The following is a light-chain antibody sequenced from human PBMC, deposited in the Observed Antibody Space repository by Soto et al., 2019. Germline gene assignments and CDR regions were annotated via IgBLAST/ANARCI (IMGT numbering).Light chain of an antibody. CDR3: QHYHSFSIT. CDR1: QNISIW. Sequence: DIPITKFPSTLFGSVDGRVTVTCWASQNISIWLALYQQRPGRAPRLLIYDSSSLESGVPSTFSGRGSGTEFSLTISNLRPDDFATYYCQHYHSFSITFGQGTRLEI. CDR2: DSS. J-gene: IGKJ5*01. V-gene: IGKV1-5*01.